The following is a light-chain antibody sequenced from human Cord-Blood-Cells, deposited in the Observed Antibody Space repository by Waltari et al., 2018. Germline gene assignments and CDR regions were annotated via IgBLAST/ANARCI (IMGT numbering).Light chain of an antibody. CDR1: QDISNY. Sequence: DIQMTQSPSSLSASAGDRVTITCQASQDISNYLNWYQQKPGKAPKLLIYDASNLETGVPSRLSGSGSGTYFPFTISSLQPEDIATYYCEQYDNLPFTFGPGTKVDIK. CDR2: DAS. J-gene: IGKJ3*01. V-gene: IGKV1-33*01. CDR3: EQYDNLPFT.